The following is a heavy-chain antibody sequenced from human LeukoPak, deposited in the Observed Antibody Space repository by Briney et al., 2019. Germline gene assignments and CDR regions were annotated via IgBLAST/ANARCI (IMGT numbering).Heavy chain of an antibody. CDR2: IKSKTDGGTT. CDR3: TTDKRDVLLWFGELFRDY. V-gene: IGHV3-15*01. J-gene: IGHJ4*02. Sequence: PGGSLRLSCAASGFTFSNAWMSWVRQAPGKGLEWVGRIKSKTDGGTTDYAAPVKGRFTISRDDSKNTLYLQMKSMKTEDTAVYYCTTDKRDVLLWFGELFRDYWGQGTLVTVSS. D-gene: IGHD3-10*01. CDR1: GFTFSNAW.